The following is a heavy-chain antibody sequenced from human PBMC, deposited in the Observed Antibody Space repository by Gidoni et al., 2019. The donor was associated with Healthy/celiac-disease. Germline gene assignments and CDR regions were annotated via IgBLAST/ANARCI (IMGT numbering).Heavy chain of an antibody. Sequence: WIRQPPGKGLEWIGSIYYSGSTYYNPSLKSRVTISVDTSKNQFSLKLSSVTAADTAVYYCAREVWFGELSRIDYWGQGTLVTVSS. J-gene: IGHJ4*02. V-gene: IGHV4-39*01. CDR2: IYYSGST. CDR3: AREVWFGELSRIDY. D-gene: IGHD3-10*01.